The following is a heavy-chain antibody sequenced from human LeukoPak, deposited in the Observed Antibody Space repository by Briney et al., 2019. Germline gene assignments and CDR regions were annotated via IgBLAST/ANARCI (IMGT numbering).Heavy chain of an antibody. Sequence: GGSLRLSCAASGFTFDDYGMSWVRQAPGKGLEWVSGINWNGGSTGYAGSVKGRFTISRDNAKNSLYLQMNSLRAEDTALYYCARQPEYCSSTSCYPFDYWGQGTLVTVSS. V-gene: IGHV3-20*04. D-gene: IGHD2-2*01. CDR2: INWNGGST. J-gene: IGHJ4*02. CDR3: ARQPEYCSSTSCYPFDY. CDR1: GFTFDDYG.